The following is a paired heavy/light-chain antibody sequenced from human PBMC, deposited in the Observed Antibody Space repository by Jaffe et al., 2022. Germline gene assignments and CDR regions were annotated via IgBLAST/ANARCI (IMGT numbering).Heavy chain of an antibody. D-gene: IGHD3-16*01. CDR1: GLTFDAYA. J-gene: IGHJ4*02. Sequence: EVQLVESGGGLVQPGRSLRLSCAASGLTFDAYAMHWVRQAPGKGLEWVSGISWNRGRIGYADSVKGRFTISRDNAKNSLYLQMNSLRAEDTALYYCRVVEKDYVRDYWGQGTLVTVSS. CDR3: RVVEKDYVRDY. V-gene: IGHV3-9*01. CDR2: ISWNRGRI.
Light chain of an antibody. Sequence: DIQMTQSPSTLSASVGDRVTITCRASQSVSSWLAWYQQKAGKAPKLLIYKASSLESGVPSRFSGSGSGTEFTLTISSLQPDDFATYYCQQFNSYPLTFGGGTKVEIK. CDR3: QQFNSYPLT. CDR2: KAS. J-gene: IGKJ4*01. V-gene: IGKV1-5*03. CDR1: QSVSSW.